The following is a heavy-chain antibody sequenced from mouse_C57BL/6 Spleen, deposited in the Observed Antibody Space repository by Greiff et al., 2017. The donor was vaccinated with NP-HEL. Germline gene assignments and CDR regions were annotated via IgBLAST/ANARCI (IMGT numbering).Heavy chain of an antibody. CDR3: ARNYYGSRYFDV. J-gene: IGHJ1*03. Sequence: QVQLQQPGAELVMPGASVKLSCKASGYTFTSYWMHWVKQRPGQGLEWIGEIDPSDSYTNYNQQFKGKSTLTVDKSSSTAYMQLSSLTSEDSAVYYCARNYYGSRYFDVWGTGTTVTVSS. CDR1: GYTFTSYW. V-gene: IGHV1-69*01. CDR2: IDPSDSYT. D-gene: IGHD1-1*01.